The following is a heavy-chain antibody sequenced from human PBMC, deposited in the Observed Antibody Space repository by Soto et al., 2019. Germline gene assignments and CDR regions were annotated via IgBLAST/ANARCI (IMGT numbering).Heavy chain of an antibody. Sequence: GGSLRLSCAASGFSFNYAWMSWVRQAPGPGLEWVGRIKSRTDGGTTDYAAPVKGRFTISRDDSQNTVYLQMNSLKIEDTAMYYCPTDCSSSSCYLLPTWGQGALVTVSS. D-gene: IGHD2-2*01. CDR1: GFSFNYAW. J-gene: IGHJ4*02. CDR2: IKSRTDGGTT. CDR3: PTDCSSSSCYLLPT. V-gene: IGHV3-15*01.